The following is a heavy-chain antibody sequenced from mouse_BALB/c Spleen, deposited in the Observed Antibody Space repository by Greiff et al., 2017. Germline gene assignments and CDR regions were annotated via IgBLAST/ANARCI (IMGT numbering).Heavy chain of an antibody. CDR3: AREGIYDGYYEAY. V-gene: IGHV3-2*02. CDR2: ISYSGST. Sequence: VQLQQSGPGLVKPSQSLSLTCTVTGYSITSDYAWNWIRQFPGNKLEWMGYISYSGSTSYNPSLKSRISITRDTSKNQFFLQLNSVTTEDTATYYCAREGIYDGYYEAYWGQGTLVTVSA. J-gene: IGHJ3*01. D-gene: IGHD2-3*01. CDR1: GYSITSDYA.